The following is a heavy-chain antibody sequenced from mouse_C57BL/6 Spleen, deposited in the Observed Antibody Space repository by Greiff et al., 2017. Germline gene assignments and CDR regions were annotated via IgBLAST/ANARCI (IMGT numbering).Heavy chain of an antibody. CDR2: IYPGNSDT. V-gene: IGHV1-5*01. CDR1: GYTFTSYW. D-gene: IGHD1-1*01. CDR3: TLITTVVAEDYAMDY. J-gene: IGHJ4*01. Sequence: VQLQQSGTVLARPGASVKMSCKTSGYTFTSYWMHWAKQRPGQGLEWIGAIYPGNSDTSYNQKFKGKAKLTAVTSASTAYMELSSLTNEDSAVYYCTLITTVVAEDYAMDYWGQGTSVTVSS.